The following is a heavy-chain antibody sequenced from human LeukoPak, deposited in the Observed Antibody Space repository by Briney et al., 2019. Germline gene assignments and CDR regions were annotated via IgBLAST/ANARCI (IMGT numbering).Heavy chain of an antibody. J-gene: IGHJ4*02. CDR3: ARVPVLLWFGELTQTPFDY. D-gene: IGHD3-10*01. CDR1: GYTFTDYY. Sequence: ASVKVSCKASGYTFTDYYMHWVRQAPGQGLEWLGWINPETAGTNYAQKFQGRVTMTRDTSISTAYMELSRLRSDDTAVYYCARVPVLLWFGELTQTPFDYWGQGTLVTVSS. CDR2: INPETAGT. V-gene: IGHV1-2*02.